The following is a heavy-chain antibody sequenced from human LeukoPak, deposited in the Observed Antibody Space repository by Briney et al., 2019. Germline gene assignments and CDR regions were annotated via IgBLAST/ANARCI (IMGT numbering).Heavy chain of an antibody. D-gene: IGHD4-17*01. V-gene: IGHV3-30*03. CDR2: ISYDGSNK. CDR3: ARGATGDY. CDR1: GFTFSSYG. J-gene: IGHJ4*02. Sequence: QPGGSLRLSCAASGFTFSSYGMHWVRQAPGKGLEWVAVISYDGSNKYYADSVKGRFTISRDNSKNTLYLQMNSLRAEDTAVYYCARGATGDYWGQGTLVTVSS.